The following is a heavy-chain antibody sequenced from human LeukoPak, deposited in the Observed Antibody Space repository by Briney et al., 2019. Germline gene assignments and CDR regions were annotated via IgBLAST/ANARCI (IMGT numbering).Heavy chain of an antibody. J-gene: IGHJ2*01. Sequence: GESLKISCKGSGYNFMNYWIGWVRQMPGKGLEWMGIIDPGDSDSRYSPSFQGQVSISADKSISTAYLQWRSLKASDTATYYCARVPGIAVAGEGWYFDLWGRGTLVTVSS. V-gene: IGHV5-51*01. CDR2: IDPGDSDS. D-gene: IGHD6-19*01. CDR1: GYNFMNYW. CDR3: ARVPGIAVAGEGWYFDL.